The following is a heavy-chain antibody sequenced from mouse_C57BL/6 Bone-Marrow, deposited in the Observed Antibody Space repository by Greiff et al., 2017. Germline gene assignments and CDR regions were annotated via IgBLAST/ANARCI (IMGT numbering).Heavy chain of an antibody. CDR3: AREDTTVVPYAMDY. CDR2: IYPRSGNT. V-gene: IGHV1-81*01. D-gene: IGHD1-1*01. Sequence: VQLQQSGAELARPGASVKLSCKASGYTFTSYGISWVKQRTGQGLEWIGEIYPRSGNTYYNEKFKGKATLTADKSSSTAYMELRSLTSEDSAVYFCAREDTTVVPYAMDYWGQGTSVTVSS. J-gene: IGHJ4*01. CDR1: GYTFTSYG.